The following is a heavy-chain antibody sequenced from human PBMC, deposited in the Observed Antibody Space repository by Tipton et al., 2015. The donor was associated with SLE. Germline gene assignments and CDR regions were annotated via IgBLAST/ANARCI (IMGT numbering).Heavy chain of an antibody. D-gene: IGHD3-10*01. V-gene: IGHV4-39*07. CDR1: GDSISSGSYY. J-gene: IGHJ5*01. Sequence: LRLSCTVSGDSISSGSYYWGWIRQPPGKGLEWIGKIYYSDNSDYSDNTYYNPSLKRGVRIFLDASKNQFSQSLEFVTAADTAVYYCARARNYFGSGLNWFDSWGQGTLVTVSS. CDR2: IYYSDNSDYSDNT. CDR3: ARARNYFGSGLNWFDS.